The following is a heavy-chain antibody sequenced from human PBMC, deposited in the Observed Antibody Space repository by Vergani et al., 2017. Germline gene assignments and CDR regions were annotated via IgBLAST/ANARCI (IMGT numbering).Heavy chain of an antibody. Sequence: QVQLQESGPGLVKPSETLSLTCTVSGGSISSYYWRWIRQPPGKGLEWIGYIYYSGSTNYNPSLKSRVTISVDTSKNQFSLKLSSVTAADTAVYYCARGLVAARPDRYFDYWGQGTLVTVSS. D-gene: IGHD6-6*01. J-gene: IGHJ4*02. CDR1: GGSISSYY. CDR3: ARGLVAARPDRYFDY. V-gene: IGHV4-59*01. CDR2: IYYSGST.